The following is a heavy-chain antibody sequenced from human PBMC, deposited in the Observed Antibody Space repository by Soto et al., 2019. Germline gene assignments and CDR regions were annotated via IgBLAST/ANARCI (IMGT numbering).Heavy chain of an antibody. Sequence: SETLSLTCTVSGGSINISGYYWGWLRQPPGKGLEWIGSIFYTGSTYYNPSVKSRVSMSVGTSKNQFSLKLSSVTAADTAVYYCERRGLNGQFAPCGQGTLVTVYS. V-gene: IGHV4-39*01. J-gene: IGHJ5*02. CDR3: ERRGLNGQFAP. CDR1: GGSINISGYY. CDR2: IFYTGST.